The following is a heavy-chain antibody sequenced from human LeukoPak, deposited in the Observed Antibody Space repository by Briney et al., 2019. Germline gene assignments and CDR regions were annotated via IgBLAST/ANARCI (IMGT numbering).Heavy chain of an antibody. J-gene: IGHJ4*02. CDR2: INPSGGST. CDR1: GYTFTSYY. CDR3: AGAIAAAASFDY. Sequence: ASVKVSCKASGYTFTSYYMHWVRQAPGQGLEWMGIINPSGGSTSYAQKFQGRVTMTRDTSTSTVYMELSSLRSEATAVYYCAGAIAAAASFDYWGQGTLVTVSS. V-gene: IGHV1-46*01. D-gene: IGHD6-13*01.